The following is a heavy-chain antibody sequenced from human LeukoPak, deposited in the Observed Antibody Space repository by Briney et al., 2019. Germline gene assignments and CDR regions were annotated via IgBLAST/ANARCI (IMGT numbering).Heavy chain of an antibody. CDR3: AKNAGYSYGLYYFDY. D-gene: IGHD5-18*01. V-gene: IGHV3-23*01. J-gene: IGHJ4*02. CDR1: GFAFSNYA. Sequence: HAGGSLRLSCAASGFAFSNYAMSWVRQAPGKGLEWVSSLISSGTITYYADSVKGRFTISRDNSKNTVHLQMDSLRAEDSAVYYCAKNAGYSYGLYYFDYWGQGTLVTVSS. CDR2: LISSGTIT.